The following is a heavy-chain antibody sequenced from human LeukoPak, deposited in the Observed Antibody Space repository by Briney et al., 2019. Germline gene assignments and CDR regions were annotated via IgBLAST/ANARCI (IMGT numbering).Heavy chain of an antibody. CDR2: IYYSGST. J-gene: IGHJ4*02. D-gene: IGHD3-10*01. Sequence: PSETLSLTCTVSGGSISRYYWSWIRQPPGKGLEWIGYIYYSGSTNYNPSLKSRVTISVDTSKNQFSLKLSSVTAADTAVYYCANGRSFYHYWGQGTLVTVSS. V-gene: IGHV4-59*01. CDR1: GGSISRYY. CDR3: ANGRSFYHY.